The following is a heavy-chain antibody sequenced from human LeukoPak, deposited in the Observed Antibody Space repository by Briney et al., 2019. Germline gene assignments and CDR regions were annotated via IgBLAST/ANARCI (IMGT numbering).Heavy chain of an antibody. CDR1: GGSISSGSYY. CDR3: ARRNIIAAGYFDY. Sequence: SETLSLTCTVSGGSISSGSYYWGWIRQPPGKGLEWIGNIYYTGTTHYNPSLKSRVTISVDTSKNHFSLKLSSVTAADTAVYYCARRNIIAAGYFDYWGQGTLVTVSS. J-gene: IGHJ4*02. D-gene: IGHD6-13*01. CDR2: IYYTGTT. V-gene: IGHV4-39*02.